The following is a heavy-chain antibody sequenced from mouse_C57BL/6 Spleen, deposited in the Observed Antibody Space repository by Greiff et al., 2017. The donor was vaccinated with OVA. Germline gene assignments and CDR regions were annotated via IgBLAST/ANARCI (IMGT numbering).Heavy chain of an antibody. J-gene: IGHJ3*01. D-gene: IGHD2-4*01. Sequence: QVQLQQSGAELVRPGASVTLSCKASGYTFTDYEMHWVKQTPVHGLEWIGAIDPATGGTAYNQKFKGKAILTADKSSSTAYMELRRLTSEDSAVYYCTRDDYGGGFAYWGQGTLVTVSA. CDR1: GYTFTDYE. CDR2: IDPATGGT. CDR3: TRDDYGGGFAY. V-gene: IGHV1-15*01.